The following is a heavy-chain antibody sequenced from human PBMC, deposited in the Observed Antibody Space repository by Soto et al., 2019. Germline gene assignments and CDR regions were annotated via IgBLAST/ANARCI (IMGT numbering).Heavy chain of an antibody. Sequence: ASVKVSCKGFGYSFMKYGINWVRPAPGQGLEWVGWISPYSGYTHSAQKLHGRLTLTTDTAASTAYMELRILRSADTALYYCAREASVLIPAAQPSRFDSWGQ. V-gene: IGHV1-18*01. J-gene: IGHJ4*02. D-gene: IGHD2-2*01. CDR2: ISPYSGYT. CDR1: GYSFMKYG. CDR3: AREASVLIPAAQPSRFDS.